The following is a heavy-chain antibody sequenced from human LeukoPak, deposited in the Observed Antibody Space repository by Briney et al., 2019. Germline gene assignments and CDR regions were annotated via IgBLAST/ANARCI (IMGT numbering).Heavy chain of an antibody. CDR1: GDSISSSSSY. D-gene: IGHD3-10*01. Sequence: SETLSLTCTVSGDSISSSSSYWGWIRQPPGKGLEWIGSIYYSGSNFDNPALKSRVTISVDTSKNQFSLKLSSVTAADTAVYYCARPYGSGSYYNPWGQGTLVTVSS. J-gene: IGHJ5*02. CDR3: ARPYGSGSYYNP. V-gene: IGHV4-39*01. CDR2: IYYSGSN.